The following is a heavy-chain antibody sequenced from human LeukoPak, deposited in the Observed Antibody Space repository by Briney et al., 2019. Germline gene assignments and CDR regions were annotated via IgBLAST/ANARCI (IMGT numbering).Heavy chain of an antibody. CDR2: IYHSGST. V-gene: IGHV4-30-2*01. CDR1: GGSISSGGYS. D-gene: IGHD6-13*01. J-gene: IGHJ5*02. Sequence: SETLSLTCAVSGGSISSGGYSWSWIRQPPGKGLEWIGYIYHSGSTYYNPSLKSRVTISVDRSKNQFSLKLSSVTAADTAVYYCARVWESIAAAGSWFDPWGQGTLVTVSS. CDR3: ARVWESIAAAGSWFDP.